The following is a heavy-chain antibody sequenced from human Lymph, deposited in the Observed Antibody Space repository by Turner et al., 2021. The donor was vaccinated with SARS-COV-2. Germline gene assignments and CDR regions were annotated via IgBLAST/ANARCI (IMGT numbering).Heavy chain of an antibody. V-gene: IGHV2-26*01. D-gene: IGHD3-9*01. CDR2: IFPNDEK. Sequence: QVTLKESGPVLVKPTETLTLTCTVSGFSHSNGRMGVSWIRQPPGKALEWLAHIFPNDEKSYSTTLKSRLTISKDTSKSQVVLTITNMDPVDTGTYYCARIGHDILTGLLDWFDPWGQGTLVTVSS. CDR3: ARIGHDILTGLLDWFDP. J-gene: IGHJ5*02. CDR1: GFSHSNGRMG.